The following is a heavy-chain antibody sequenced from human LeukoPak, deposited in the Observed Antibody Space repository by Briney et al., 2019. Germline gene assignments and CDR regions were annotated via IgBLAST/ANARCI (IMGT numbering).Heavy chain of an antibody. D-gene: IGHD3-10*01. CDR1: GFIFKSYT. J-gene: IGHJ4*02. CDR3: AKVSSNYYGSGSYQTLDY. CDR2: ISASGGST. V-gene: IGHV3-23*01. Sequence: PGGSLRLSCAASGFIFKSYTMSWVRQAPGEGLEWVSAISASGGSTGYADSVKGRFTISRDNSKNTLDLQMSSLRVEDTAIYYCAKVSSNYYGSGSYQTLDYWGQGTLVTVSS.